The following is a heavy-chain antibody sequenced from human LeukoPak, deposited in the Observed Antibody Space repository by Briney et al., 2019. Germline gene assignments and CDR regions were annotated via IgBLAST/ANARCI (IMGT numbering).Heavy chain of an antibody. D-gene: IGHD6-19*01. CDR1: GFTFSSYA. Sequence: GGSLRLSCAASGFTFSSYAMSWVRQAPGKGLEWVSDISGSGGSTYYADSVKGRFTISRDNPKNTLYLQMNSLRAEDTAIYYCAKDSRSSGWYNWFDPWGQGTLVTVSS. CDR2: ISGSGGST. V-gene: IGHV3-23*01. CDR3: AKDSRSSGWYNWFDP. J-gene: IGHJ5*02.